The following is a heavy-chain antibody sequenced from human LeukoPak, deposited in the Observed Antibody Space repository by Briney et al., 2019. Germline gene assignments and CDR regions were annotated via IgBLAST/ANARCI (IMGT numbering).Heavy chain of an antibody. CDR2: ISGSGDST. CDR1: GFTFSTYA. J-gene: IGHJ4*02. D-gene: IGHD3-22*01. CDR3: ARDRGRYYDSRGFYWGYYFDS. V-gene: IGHV3-23*01. Sequence: PGGSLRPSCAASGFTFSTYAVNWVRQAPGKGLEWVSTISGSGDSTYYADSVKGRFTISRDNSEDTLYLQMSSVSVDDTAVYYCARDRGRYYDSRGFYWGYYFDSWGQGILVTVST.